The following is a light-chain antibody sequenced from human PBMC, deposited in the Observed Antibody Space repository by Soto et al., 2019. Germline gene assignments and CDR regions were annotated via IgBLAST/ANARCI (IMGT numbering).Light chain of an antibody. V-gene: IGKV3-20*01. J-gene: IGKJ2*01. CDR3: QQYAYSPRT. CDR1: QSVSSNY. Sequence: ELVLKQSPGTLSLSPGERATLSCRASQSVSSNYLAWYQQKPGQAPRLLIYGASSRATGIPDRFSGSGSGTDFTLTISRLEPEDFAVYYCQQYAYSPRTFGRGTKVDIK. CDR2: GAS.